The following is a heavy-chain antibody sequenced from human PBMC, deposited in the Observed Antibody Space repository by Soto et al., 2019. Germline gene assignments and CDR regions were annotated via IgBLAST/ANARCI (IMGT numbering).Heavy chain of an antibody. Sequence: QVQLQESGPGLVKPSQTLSLICTVSGGSVNSGDYYWSWVRQHPGKALEWIGYIYYSGSTYYNPSLESRVTRSVDTSKNQFSLNLSSVTAADTAVYYCARRRTNFWSGYASFFDYWGQGTLVTVSS. CDR3: ARRRTNFWSGYASFFDY. V-gene: IGHV4-31*03. CDR2: IYYSGST. CDR1: GGSVNSGDYY. J-gene: IGHJ4*02. D-gene: IGHD3-3*01.